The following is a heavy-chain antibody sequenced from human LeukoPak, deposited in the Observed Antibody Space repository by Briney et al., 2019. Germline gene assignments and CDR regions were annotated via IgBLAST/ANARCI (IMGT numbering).Heavy chain of an antibody. Sequence: GRSLRLSCAASGFTFSSYAMHWVRQAPGKGLEWVAVISYDGSNKYYADSVKGRFTISRDNSKNTLYLQMNSLSAEDTAVYYCARDASRGPTVAGYYYGMDVWGQGTTVTVSS. CDR2: ISYDGSNK. J-gene: IGHJ6*01. CDR3: ARDASRGPTVAGYYYGMDV. V-gene: IGHV3-30*04. CDR1: GFTFSSYA. D-gene: IGHD4-17*01.